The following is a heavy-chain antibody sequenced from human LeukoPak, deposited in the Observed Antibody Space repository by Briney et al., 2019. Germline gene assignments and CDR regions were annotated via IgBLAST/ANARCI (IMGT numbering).Heavy chain of an antibody. CDR1: GGSFSDYY. J-gene: IGHJ4*02. Sequence: SETLSLTCAVYGGSFSDYYWTWIRQPPGKGLEWIGEVHPSGRTNYKSSFKSRVTISVDTSKNQFSLSLSSVTAADTAVYFCASSTYDLLTGLGLTYDFWGQGTLVTVSS. CDR3: ASSTYDLLTGLGLTYDF. V-gene: IGHV4-34*01. CDR2: VHPSGRT. D-gene: IGHD3-9*01.